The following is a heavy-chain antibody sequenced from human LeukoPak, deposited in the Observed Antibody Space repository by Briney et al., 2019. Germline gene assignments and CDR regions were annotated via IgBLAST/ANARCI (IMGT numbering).Heavy chain of an antibody. CDR1: GFTFSSYN. J-gene: IGHJ3*02. CDR3: ARGLTAMVIFDAFDI. Sequence: PGGSLSLSCAASGFTFSSYNMNWVRQAPGKWLEWVSSISSSSSYIYYADSVKGRFTISRDNAKNSLYLQMNSLRAEDTAVYYCARGLTAMVIFDAFDIWGQGTMVTVSS. CDR2: ISSSSSYI. V-gene: IGHV3-21*01. D-gene: IGHD5-18*01.